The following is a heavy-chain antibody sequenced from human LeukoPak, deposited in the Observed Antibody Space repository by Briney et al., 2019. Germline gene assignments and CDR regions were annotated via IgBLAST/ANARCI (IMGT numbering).Heavy chain of an antibody. J-gene: IGHJ4*02. CDR1: GFTFSDYY. CDR2: ISSSGSTI. D-gene: IGHD3-10*01. Sequence: PGGSLRLSCAASGFTFSDYYMSWIRQAPGKGLEWVSYISSSGSTIHYADSVKGRFTISRDNAKNSLYLQMNSLRAEDTAVYYCARVLWFGESAFDYWGQGTLVTVSS. CDR3: ARVLWFGESAFDY. V-gene: IGHV3-11*01.